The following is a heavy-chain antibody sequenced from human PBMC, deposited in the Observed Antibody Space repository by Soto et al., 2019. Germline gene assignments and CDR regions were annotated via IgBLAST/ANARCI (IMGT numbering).Heavy chain of an antibody. J-gene: IGHJ6*02. CDR2: ISGSSDAA. CDR3: AKYSGSYPVYNGLSL. V-gene: IGHV3-23*01. Sequence: EVQLLESGGGLVQPGGSLRLSCAASGFPFSTSAMNWVRQAPGKGLEWVSIISGSSDAAYYAESVKGRFASSRDKPKNTLYLQMNSLRAEDTAVYYCAKYSGSYPVYNGLSLWGQGTTVTVS. CDR1: GFPFSTSA. D-gene: IGHD1-26*01.